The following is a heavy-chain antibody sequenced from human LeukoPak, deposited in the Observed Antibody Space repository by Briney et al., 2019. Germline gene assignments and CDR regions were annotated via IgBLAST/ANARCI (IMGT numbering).Heavy chain of an antibody. J-gene: IGHJ4*02. D-gene: IGHD6-13*01. CDR2: ISGSGATT. CDR3: AQYTRPGLAASADY. Sequence: PGGSLRLSCAASGFTFSSYAMSWVRQAPGKGLEWVSTISGSGATTYYADSMKGRFTISRDNSKNTVYLQMNSLRAEDTAVYYCAQYTRPGLAASADYWGQGTLVTVSS. V-gene: IGHV3-23*01. CDR1: GFTFSSYA.